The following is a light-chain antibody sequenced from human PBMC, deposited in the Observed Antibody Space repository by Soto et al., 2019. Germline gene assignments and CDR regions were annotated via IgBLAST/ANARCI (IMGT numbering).Light chain of an antibody. V-gene: IGKV3-20*01. J-gene: IGKJ1*01. Sequence: VLTQSPGTLSLSPGARATLSCRASQSVTSTYLAWYQQKPGQAPRLLIYGASRRATGIPDRFSGSGSRTDFTLPISRLEPEDFAVYYCQQYGSSPQGTFGQGTKVEIK. CDR1: QSVTSTY. CDR3: QQYGSSPQGT. CDR2: GAS.